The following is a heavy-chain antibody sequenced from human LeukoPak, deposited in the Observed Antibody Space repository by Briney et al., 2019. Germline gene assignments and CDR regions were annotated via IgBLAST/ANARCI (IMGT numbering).Heavy chain of an antibody. J-gene: IGHJ4*02. CDR3: ARGTTMVRGVSHFDY. D-gene: IGHD3-10*01. Sequence: SETLSLTCTASGGSISSGGYYWSWIRQHPGKGLEWIGYIYYSGSTYYNPSLKSRVTISVDTSKNQFSLKLSSVTAADTAVYYCARGTTMVRGVSHFDYWGQGTLVTVSS. CDR1: GGSISSGGYY. CDR2: IYYSGST. V-gene: IGHV4-31*03.